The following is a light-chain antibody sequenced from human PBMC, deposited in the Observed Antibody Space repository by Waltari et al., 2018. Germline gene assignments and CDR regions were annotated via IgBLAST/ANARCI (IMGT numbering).Light chain of an antibody. Sequence: QSALTQPASVSGSPAQSITISCTGTSSDVGAYNYVSWFQQHPGKAPKLLIYEVINRPSGVSSRVSGSRSGNTASLTISGLQAEDEADYYCSAYRGSSALVFGTGTKVTVL. CDR3: SAYRGSSALV. CDR2: EVI. CDR1: SSDVGAYNY. V-gene: IGLV2-14*01. J-gene: IGLJ1*01.